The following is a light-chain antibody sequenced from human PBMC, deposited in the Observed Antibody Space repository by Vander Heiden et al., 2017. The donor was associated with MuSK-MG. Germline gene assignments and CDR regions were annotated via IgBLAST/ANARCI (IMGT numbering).Light chain of an antibody. V-gene: IGLV2-14*03. CDR2: DVT. J-gene: IGLJ1*01. CDR1: SSDVGGYNY. Sequence: QSALTPPASVSGSPGQSVTISCIGTSSDVGGYNYVPWYQQHPGKAPKLMIYDVTKRPSGVANRFSGSKSGNTASLTISGLQAEDEADYYCSSYTGSSTYVFGTGTKVTVL. CDR3: SSYTGSSTYV.